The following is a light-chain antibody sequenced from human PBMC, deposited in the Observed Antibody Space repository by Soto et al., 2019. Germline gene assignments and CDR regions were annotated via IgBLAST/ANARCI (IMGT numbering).Light chain of an antibody. Sequence: EIVLTQSPATLALSPGERATLSCRASQSVSSYLAWYQQKPGQAPRLLIYDASNRATGIPARFSGSGSGTDFTLTISRIEPEDFAVYYCQQRSNWLTFGQGTRLEIK. J-gene: IGKJ5*01. CDR1: QSVSSY. CDR3: QQRSNWLT. CDR2: DAS. V-gene: IGKV3-11*01.